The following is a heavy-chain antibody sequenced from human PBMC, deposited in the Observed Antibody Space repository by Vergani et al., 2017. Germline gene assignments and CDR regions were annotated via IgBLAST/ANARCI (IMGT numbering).Heavy chain of an antibody. J-gene: IGHJ6*02. D-gene: IGHD6-19*01. CDR1: GGSISSGGYY. CDR3: ARDGSSGWYWVGSSYYYYGMDV. CDR2: IYYSGST. V-gene: IGHV4-31*03. Sequence: QVQLQESGPGLVKPSQTLSLTCTVSGGSISSGGYYWSWIRQHPGKGLEWIGYIYYSGSTYYNPSLKSRVTISVDTSKNQFSLKLSSVTAADTAVYYCARDGSSGWYWVGSSYYYYGMDVWGQGTTVTVSS.